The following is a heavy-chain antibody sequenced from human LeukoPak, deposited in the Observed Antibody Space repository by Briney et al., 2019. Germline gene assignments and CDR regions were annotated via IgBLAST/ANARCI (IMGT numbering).Heavy chain of an antibody. CDR1: GFTFSNAW. J-gene: IGHJ4*02. V-gene: IGHV3-15*01. CDR2: IKSKTDGGTT. D-gene: IGHD2-15*01. CDR3: TTGPSVVAAFY. Sequence: GGSLRLSCAASGFTFSNAWMSRVRQAPGKGLEWVGRIKSKTDGGTTDYAAPVKGRFTISRDDSKNTLYLQMNSLKTEDTAVYYCTTGPSVVAAFYWGQGTLVTVSS.